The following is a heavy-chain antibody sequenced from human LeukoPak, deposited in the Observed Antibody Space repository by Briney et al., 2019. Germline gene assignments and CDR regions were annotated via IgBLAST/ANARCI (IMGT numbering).Heavy chain of an antibody. CDR3: ARGGSVTTVTKGLDY. Sequence: SGGSLRLSCAASGLTFSSYIINWVRQAPGKGPEWVSSISSSSSYIYYADSVKGRFTISRDNAKNSLYLQMNSLRAEDTAVYYCARGGSVTTVTKGLDYWGQGTLVTVSS. J-gene: IGHJ4*02. CDR2: ISSSSSYI. D-gene: IGHD4-17*01. CDR1: GLTFSSYI. V-gene: IGHV3-21*01.